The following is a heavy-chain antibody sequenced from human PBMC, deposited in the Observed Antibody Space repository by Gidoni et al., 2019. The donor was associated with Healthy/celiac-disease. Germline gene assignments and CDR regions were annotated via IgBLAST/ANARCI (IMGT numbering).Heavy chain of an antibody. V-gene: IGHV3-30*03. CDR3: ARPAEGYFDY. CDR2: ISYDGSNK. CDR1: GFTFSSYG. J-gene: IGHJ4*02. Sequence: QVQLVESGGGVVQPGRSLRLSCAASGFTFSSYGMHWVRQAPGKGLEWVAVISYDGSNKYYADSVKGRFTISRDNSKNTLYLKMNSLRAEDTAVYYCARPAEGYFDYWGQGTLVTVSS.